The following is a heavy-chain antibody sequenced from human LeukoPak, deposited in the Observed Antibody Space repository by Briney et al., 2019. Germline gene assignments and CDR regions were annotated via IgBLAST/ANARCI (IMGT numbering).Heavy chain of an antibody. D-gene: IGHD5-12*01. CDR3: ARHRGFQGSNWFDP. V-gene: IGHV4-59*01. CDR2: IYYSGST. Sequence: SETLSLTCTVSGGSYSSYFWSWIRQPPGKGQEWIGYIYYSGSTNYNPSLKSRVTMSVDTSKNQFSLNLISVTAADTAVYYCARHRGFQGSNWFDPWGQGTLVTVSS. J-gene: IGHJ5*02. CDR1: GGSYSSYF.